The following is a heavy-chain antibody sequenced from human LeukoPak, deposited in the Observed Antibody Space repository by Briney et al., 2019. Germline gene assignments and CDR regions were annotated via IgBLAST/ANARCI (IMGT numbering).Heavy chain of an antibody. CDR3: ATGERLVPAAMWFDY. CDR1: GNTFTDYY. V-gene: IGHV1-2*02. Sequence: VASLKVSCKASGNTFTDYYMHWVRQAPGQGLEWMGWINPKSGGRSYAQRFQGRVTMPRDTSISPAYMELSRLRSDDTAVYYCATGERLVPAAMWFDYWGQGTLVTVSS. J-gene: IGHJ4*02. D-gene: IGHD2-2*01. CDR2: INPKSGGR.